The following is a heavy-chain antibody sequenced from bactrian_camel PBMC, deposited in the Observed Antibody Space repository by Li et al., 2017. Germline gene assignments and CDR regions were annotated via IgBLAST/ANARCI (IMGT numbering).Heavy chain of an antibody. D-gene: IGHD4*01. CDR1: GKVYATHC. Sequence: HVQLVESGGGSVQAGGSLTLSCVHSGKVYATHCIGWFRQSPGSGREGVASLVTDAAGTYYSDSVKGPFTISRGDAENSVALQMNSLEPEDSAMYYCAAGHCAGGSCTCSRELYDYVDWGQQGTQVTVS. CDR2: LVTDAAGT. J-gene: IGHJ4*01. V-gene: IGHV3S61*01.